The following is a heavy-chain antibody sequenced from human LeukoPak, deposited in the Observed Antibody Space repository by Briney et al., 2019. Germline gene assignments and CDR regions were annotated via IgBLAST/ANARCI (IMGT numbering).Heavy chain of an antibody. Sequence: GGSLRLSCAASGFTFNSFAMAWVRQAPGKGLEWVSGISGSGGVTYNADSVKGRFSISRDNSKNTVYLQMNSLRVEDTAVYYCAKGVPGSGWYSGFDAFDIWGQGTMVTVSS. J-gene: IGHJ3*02. V-gene: IGHV3-23*01. D-gene: IGHD6-19*01. CDR1: GFTFNSFA. CDR3: AKGVPGSGWYSGFDAFDI. CDR2: ISGSGGVT.